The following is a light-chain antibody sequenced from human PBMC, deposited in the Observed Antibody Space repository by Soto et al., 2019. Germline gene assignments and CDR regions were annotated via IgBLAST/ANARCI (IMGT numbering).Light chain of an antibody. CDR3: QQYNDNWT. CDR1: QGFSSW. CDR2: KAS. V-gene: IGKV1-5*03. Sequence: ETKMTKSPSPFLAPEEARATIICRAGQGFSSWLAWYQQKQGKAPKLLTYKASILQSGVPSRFSGSGSGTEFTLAISSLQPDDSASYYCQQYNDNWTFGQGTKVEIK. J-gene: IGKJ1*01.